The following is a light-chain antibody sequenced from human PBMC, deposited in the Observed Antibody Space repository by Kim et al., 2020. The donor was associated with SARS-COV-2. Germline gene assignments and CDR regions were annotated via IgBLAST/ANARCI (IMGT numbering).Light chain of an antibody. CDR2: LGS. Sequence: DIVMTQSPLSLPVTPGEPASISCGSSQSLLYSNGYNYLDWYVQKPGQSPPLLIYLGSNRASGVPDRFSGSGSGTDFTLRISRVEAVDVGVYYCMQSLQTLLTFGGGTKVDIK. CDR3: MQSLQTLLT. V-gene: IGKV2-28*01. J-gene: IGKJ4*01. CDR1: QSLLYSNGYNY.